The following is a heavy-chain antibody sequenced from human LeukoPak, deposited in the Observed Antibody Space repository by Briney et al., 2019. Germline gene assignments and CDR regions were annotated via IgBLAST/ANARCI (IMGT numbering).Heavy chain of an antibody. Sequence: PSETLSLTCTVSGGSISSSSYYWGWIRQPPGKGLEWIGSIYYSGSPYYNPSLKSRVTISVDTSKNQFSLKLSSVTAADTAVYYCARGDYYDSRAEAFDIWGQGTMVTVSS. CDR1: GGSISSSSYY. CDR2: IYYSGSP. D-gene: IGHD3-22*01. V-gene: IGHV4-39*07. J-gene: IGHJ3*02. CDR3: ARGDYYDSRAEAFDI.